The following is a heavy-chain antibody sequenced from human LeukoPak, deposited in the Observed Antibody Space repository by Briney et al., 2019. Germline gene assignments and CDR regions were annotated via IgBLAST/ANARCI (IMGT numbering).Heavy chain of an antibody. D-gene: IGHD3-10*01. CDR2: IKSKTDGGTT. V-gene: IGHV3-15*01. J-gene: IGHJ6*02. CDR1: GFTFSNAW. Sequence: GGSLRLSCAASGFTFSNAWMSWVRQASGKGLEWVGRIKSKTDGGTTDYAAPVKGRFTISRDDSKNTLYLQMNSLKTEDTAVCYCTTDRLVRGVDYYYYAMDVWGQGTTVTVSS. CDR3: TTDRLVRGVDYYYYAMDV.